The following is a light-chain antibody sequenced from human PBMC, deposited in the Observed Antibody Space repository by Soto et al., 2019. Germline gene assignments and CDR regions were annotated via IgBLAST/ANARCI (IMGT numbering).Light chain of an antibody. J-gene: IGKJ1*01. CDR2: MAS. CDR3: QQYNSDQWT. Sequence: DIQMTQSPSTLSASVGDRVTITCRASQSISSWLAWYQQKPGKAPRLLIHMASSLQSGAPSRFSGSGSGREFTLTISSLQPDDFATYYCQQYNSDQWTFGQGTKVEIQ. V-gene: IGKV1-5*03. CDR1: QSISSW.